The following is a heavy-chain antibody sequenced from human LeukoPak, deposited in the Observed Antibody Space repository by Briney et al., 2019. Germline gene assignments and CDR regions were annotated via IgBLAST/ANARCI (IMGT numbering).Heavy chain of an antibody. CDR1: GDTFTGYY. J-gene: IGHJ6*02. CDR2: VNPNSGGT. Sequence: GASVKVSCKASGDTFTGYYMHWVRQAPGQGLEWMGWVNPNSGGTNYAQKFQGRVTMTRDTSISTAYMELSRLRSDDTAVYYCARDLKGFLAMDVWGQGTTVTVSS. D-gene: IGHD3-3*01. V-gene: IGHV1-2*02. CDR3: ARDLKGFLAMDV.